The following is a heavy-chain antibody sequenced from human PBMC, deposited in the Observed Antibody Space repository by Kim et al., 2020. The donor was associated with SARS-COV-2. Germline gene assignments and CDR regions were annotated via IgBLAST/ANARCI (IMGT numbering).Heavy chain of an antibody. CDR1: GGSISSSSYY. Sequence: SETLSLTCTVSGGSISSSSYYWGWIRQPPGKGLEWIGSIYYSGSTYYNPSPKSRVTISVDTSKNQFSLKLSSVTAADTAVYYCARVITMIVVVTLRGWFDPWGQGTLVTVSA. CDR3: ARVITMIVVVTLRGWFDP. CDR2: IYYSGST. V-gene: IGHV4-39*07. J-gene: IGHJ5*01. D-gene: IGHD3-22*01.